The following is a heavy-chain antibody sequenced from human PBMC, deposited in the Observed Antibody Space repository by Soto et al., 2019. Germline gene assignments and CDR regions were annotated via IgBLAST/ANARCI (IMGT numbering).Heavy chain of an antibody. CDR3: AKVIRADSTSSNFYYYSAMDV. Sequence: QVQMVESGGGVVQPGRSLRLSCAASGFSFSAYGLHWVRQAPGKGLEWLAVISNDGRNTYYADSVKGRFTISRDNSKDTLFLQMNSLRSEDTAIYYCAKVIRADSTSSNFYYYSAMDVWGQGTTVNVSS. D-gene: IGHD6-6*01. V-gene: IGHV3-30*18. J-gene: IGHJ6*02. CDR2: ISNDGRNT. CDR1: GFSFSAYG.